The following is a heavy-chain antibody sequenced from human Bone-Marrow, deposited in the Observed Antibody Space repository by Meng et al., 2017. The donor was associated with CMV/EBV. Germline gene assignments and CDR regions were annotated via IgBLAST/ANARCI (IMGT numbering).Heavy chain of an antibody. CDR3: ARAPGRGPYGGYVPGWFDP. J-gene: IGHJ5*02. CDR2: ISSSSSYI. Sequence: GGSLRLSCAASGFTFSSYSMNWVRQAPGKGLEWVSSISSSSSYIYYADSVKGRFTISRDNAKNSLYLQMNSLRAEDTAVYYCARAPGRGPYGGYVPGWFDPWGQGTLVTFSS. CDR1: GFTFSSYS. V-gene: IGHV3-21*01. D-gene: IGHD5-12*01.